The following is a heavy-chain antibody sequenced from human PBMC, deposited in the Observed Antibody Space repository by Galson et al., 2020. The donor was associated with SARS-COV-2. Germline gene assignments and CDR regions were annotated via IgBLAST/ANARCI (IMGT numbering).Heavy chain of an antibody. D-gene: IGHD3-16*01. J-gene: IGHJ6*02. V-gene: IGHV3-30-3*01. CDR1: GFTFSSYA. CDR2: ISYDGGNK. Sequence: TGGSLRLCCAASGFTFSSYAMHWVRQAPGKGLEWVAVISYDGGNKYYADSVKGRFTISRDNSKNTLYLQMNSLRAEDTSVYYGARGRGGSYYYGMDVWGQGTTVTVSS. CDR3: ARGRGGSYYYGMDV.